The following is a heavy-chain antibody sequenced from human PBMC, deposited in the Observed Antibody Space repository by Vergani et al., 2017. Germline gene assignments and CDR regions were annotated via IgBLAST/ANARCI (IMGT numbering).Heavy chain of an antibody. Sequence: EVQLVESGGGLVQPGRSLRLSSPASAFPFHPFPFPWVRQAPGKGLELVSGISWNSGSIGYADSVKGRFTISRDNAKNSLYLQMNSLRAEDTALYYCAKDHSPTGYYYYYMDVWGKGTTVTVSS. V-gene: IGHV3-9*01. D-gene: IGHD1-26*01. J-gene: IGHJ6*03. CDR1: AFPFHPFP. CDR3: AKDHSPTGYYYYYMDV. CDR2: ISWNSGSI.